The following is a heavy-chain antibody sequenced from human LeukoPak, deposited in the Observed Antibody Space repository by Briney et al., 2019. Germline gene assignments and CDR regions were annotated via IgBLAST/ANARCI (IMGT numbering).Heavy chain of an antibody. CDR3: ARVKLCGGDCYDAFDI. CDR2: IYYSGST. J-gene: IGHJ3*02. CDR1: GGSISSGGYY. V-gene: IGHV4-31*03. D-gene: IGHD2-21*02. Sequence: PSETLSLTCTVSGGSISSGGYYWSWIRQHPGKGLEWIGYIYYSGSTYYNPSLKSRVTISVDMSKNQFSLKLSSVTAADTAVYYCARVKLCGGDCYDAFDIWGQGTMVTVSS.